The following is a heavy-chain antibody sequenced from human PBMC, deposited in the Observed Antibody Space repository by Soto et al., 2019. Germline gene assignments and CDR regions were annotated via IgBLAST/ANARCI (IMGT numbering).Heavy chain of an antibody. CDR3: ARDPHSSGWPGSFDY. Sequence: GGSLRLSCAAFGFTFSSFWMHWVRQAPGKGLVWVSRINSDGSSTSYADSVKGRFTISRDNAKNSLYLQMNSLRDDDTAVYYCARDPHSSGWPGSFDYWGQGTLVTVSS. J-gene: IGHJ4*02. D-gene: IGHD6-19*01. CDR2: INSDGSST. CDR1: GFTFSSFW. V-gene: IGHV3-74*01.